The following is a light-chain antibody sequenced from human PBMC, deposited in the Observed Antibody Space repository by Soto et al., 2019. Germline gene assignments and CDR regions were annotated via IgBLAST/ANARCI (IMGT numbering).Light chain of an antibody. CDR2: GAS. V-gene: IGKV3-20*01. J-gene: IGKJ4*01. CDR1: QSVSSNY. Sequence: EIVLVQYPVTLSLSPGERATLSCSASQSVSSNYLAWYQQKPGQAPRLLIYGASSRATGIPDRFSGTGSGTDFTLTISRLEPEDFAVYYCHQYGDSLYTFGRGTKVDI. CDR3: HQYGDSLYT.